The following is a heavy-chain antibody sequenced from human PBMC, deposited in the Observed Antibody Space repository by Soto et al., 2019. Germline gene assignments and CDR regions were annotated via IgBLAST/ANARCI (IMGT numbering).Heavy chain of an antibody. CDR3: AKDGSGTYYGLFDP. CDR1: GFTLTSSG. J-gene: IGHJ5*02. CDR2: ISDDGRKI. Sequence: GGSLRLSCAASGFTLTSSGMHWVRQAPGKGLEWVAVISDDGRKIHYMDSVKGRFTISRDNSNNILYLQMNSLRAEDTAMYYCAKDGSGTYYGLFDPWGQGTLVIVSS. V-gene: IGHV3-30*18. D-gene: IGHD3-10*01.